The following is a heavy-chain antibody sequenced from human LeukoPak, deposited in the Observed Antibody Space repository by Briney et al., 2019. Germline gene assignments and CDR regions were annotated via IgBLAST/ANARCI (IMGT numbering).Heavy chain of an antibody. D-gene: IGHD3-10*01. CDR1: GW. V-gene: IGHV3-74*01. CDR3: AIRGSPMVRNY. Sequence: GGSLRLSCAASGWMHWVRQAPGKGLVWVSGINHDGTGTYYADSVKCRFTISRDNAKNSLYLQMNSLRAEDTAVYYCAIRGSPMVRNYWGQGTLVTVSS. J-gene: IGHJ4*02. CDR2: INHDGTGT.